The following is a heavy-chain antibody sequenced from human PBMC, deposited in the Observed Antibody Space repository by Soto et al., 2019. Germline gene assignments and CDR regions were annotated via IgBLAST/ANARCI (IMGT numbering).Heavy chain of an antibody. CDR2: IIPIFGTA. D-gene: IGHD3-9*01. CDR3: ARGHYYDILTGPAGWFDP. Sequence: SVKVSCKASGGTFSSYAISWVRQAPGQGLEWMGGIIPIFGTANYAQKFQGRVTITADESTSTAYMELRSLRSDDTAVYYCARGHYYDILTGPAGWFDPWGQGTLVTVSS. V-gene: IGHV1-69*13. J-gene: IGHJ5*02. CDR1: GGTFSSYA.